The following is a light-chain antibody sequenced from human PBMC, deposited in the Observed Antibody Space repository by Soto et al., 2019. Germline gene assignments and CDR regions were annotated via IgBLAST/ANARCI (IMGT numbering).Light chain of an antibody. Sequence: VVLTPSPVTLSFSPCQRATLSCSASQRRSANDIAWYQQKPGQAPKFLIYGVSSRATGIPDRFSGSGSGTDFTLTISRLEPEDFAVYHCQQYGSSPLITFGQGTRLEIK. V-gene: IGKV3-20*01. CDR3: QQYGSSPLIT. CDR1: QRRSAND. CDR2: GVS. J-gene: IGKJ5*01.